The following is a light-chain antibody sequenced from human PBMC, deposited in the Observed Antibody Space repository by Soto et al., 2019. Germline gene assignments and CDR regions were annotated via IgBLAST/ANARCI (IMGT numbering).Light chain of an antibody. Sequence: DIQMTQSPSTLSASVGDRVAITCRARQSISRWLAWYQQKPGKAPKLLIYDASSLESGVPSRFSGSGSWTEFTLTITSLQPDDFATYSCQQYNNDSLTFGGGTKVESK. CDR3: QQYNNDSLT. J-gene: IGKJ4*01. CDR2: DAS. CDR1: QSISRW. V-gene: IGKV1-5*01.